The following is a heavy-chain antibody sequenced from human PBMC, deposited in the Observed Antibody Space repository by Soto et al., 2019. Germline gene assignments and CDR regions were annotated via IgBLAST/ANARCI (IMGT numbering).Heavy chain of an antibody. CDR2: ISHDGTNR. CDR3: ARSSGAPTPDFDY. J-gene: IGHJ4*02. Sequence: PGGSLRLSCAASGFAFNIYAIHWVRQAPGKGLEWVAVISHDGTNRYYTDSVRGRFTISRDNSKNTVYLEMDSLRADDTAVYYCARSSGAPTPDFDYWGQGTLATVSS. D-gene: IGHD3-10*01. V-gene: IGHV3-30-3*01. CDR1: GFAFNIYA.